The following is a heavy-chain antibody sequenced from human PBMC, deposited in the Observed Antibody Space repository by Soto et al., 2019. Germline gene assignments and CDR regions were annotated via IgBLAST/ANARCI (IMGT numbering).Heavy chain of an antibody. D-gene: IGHD1-26*01. CDR3: AKDEYSGSFSFFDY. CDR2: ISGSGGST. J-gene: IGHJ4*02. V-gene: IGHV3-23*01. CDR1: GFTFSSYA. Sequence: GGSLRLSCAASGFTFSSYAMSWVRQAPGKGLEWVSAISGSGGSTYYADSVKGRFTISRDNSKNTLYLQMNSLRAEDRAVYYCAKDEYSGSFSFFDYWGQGTPVTVSS.